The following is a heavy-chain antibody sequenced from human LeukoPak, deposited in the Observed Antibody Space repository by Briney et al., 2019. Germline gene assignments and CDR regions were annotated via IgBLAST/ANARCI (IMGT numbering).Heavy chain of an antibody. V-gene: IGHV4-61*05. Sequence: PSETLSLTCTVSGVSISSSYSYWGWIRQPPGKGLEWIGFIFYSGTTNYNPSLKSRVTISVDTSKNQFSLKLSSVTAADTAVYYCARVEEGYGSGRRENYYYYYMDVWGKGTTVTISS. D-gene: IGHD3-10*01. CDR1: GVSISSSYSY. CDR2: IFYSGTT. CDR3: ARVEEGYGSGRRENYYYYYMDV. J-gene: IGHJ6*03.